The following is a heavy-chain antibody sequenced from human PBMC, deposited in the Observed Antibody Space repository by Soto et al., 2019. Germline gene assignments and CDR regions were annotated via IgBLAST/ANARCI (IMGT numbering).Heavy chain of an antibody. CDR1: GYTFTSYG. CDR2: ISAYNGNT. CDR3: ARDPRYSSTDDAFDI. J-gene: IGHJ3*02. V-gene: IGHV1-18*04. Sequence: QVQLVQSGAEVKKPGASVKVSCKASGYTFTSYGISWVRQAPGQGLEWMGWISAYNGNTNYAQNLQGRVTMTTDTSTSTGYMELRSLRSDDTAVYYCARDPRYSSTDDAFDIWGQGTMVTVSS. D-gene: IGHD6-13*01.